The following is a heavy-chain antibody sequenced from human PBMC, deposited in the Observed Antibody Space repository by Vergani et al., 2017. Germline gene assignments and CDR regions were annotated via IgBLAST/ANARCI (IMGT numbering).Heavy chain of an antibody. J-gene: IGHJ4*02. CDR1: GYTFTGYY. D-gene: IGHD6-13*01. V-gene: IGHV1-2*02. Sequence: QVQLVQSGAEVKKPGASVKVSCKASGYTFTGYYMHWVRQAPGQGLEWMGWINPNSGGTNYAQKFQGRVTMTRDTSISTAYMELSRLRANDTAVYYCARDVGYGSSPYGGADFDLWGQGTLVSVSS. CDR2: INPNSGGT. CDR3: ARDVGYGSSPYGGADFDL.